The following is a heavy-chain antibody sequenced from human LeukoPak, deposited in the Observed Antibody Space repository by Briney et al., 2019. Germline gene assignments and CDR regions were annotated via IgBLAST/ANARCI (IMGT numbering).Heavy chain of an antibody. CDR3: ASPRADYYDSSGYQGYAFDI. J-gene: IGHJ3*02. D-gene: IGHD3-22*01. CDR1: GGSISSSSYY. V-gene: IGHV4-39*01. CDR2: IYYSGST. Sequence: PSETLSLTCTVSGGSISSSSYYWGWIRQPPGKGLEWIGSIYYSGSTYYNPSLKSRVTISVDTSKNQFSLKPSSVTAADTAVYYCASPRADYYDSSGYQGYAFDIWGQGTMVTVSS.